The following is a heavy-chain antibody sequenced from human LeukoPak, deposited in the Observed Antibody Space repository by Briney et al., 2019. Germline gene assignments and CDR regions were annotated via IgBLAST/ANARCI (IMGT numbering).Heavy chain of an antibody. D-gene: IGHD3-9*01. CDR3: ARGVLRSNILTGYPPSFDY. J-gene: IGHJ4*02. CDR2: IYHSGST. Sequence: SQTLSLTCAVSGGSISSGGYSWSWIRQPPGKGLEWIGYIYHSGSTYYNPSLKSRVTISVDRSKNQFSLKLSSMTAADTAVYYCARGVLRSNILTGYPPSFDYWGQGTLVTVSS. CDR1: GGSISSGGYS. V-gene: IGHV4-30-2*01.